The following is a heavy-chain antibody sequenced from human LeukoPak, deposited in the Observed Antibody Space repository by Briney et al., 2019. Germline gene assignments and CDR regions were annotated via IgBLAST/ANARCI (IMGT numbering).Heavy chain of an antibody. CDR3: AREGARGAVDVFDM. D-gene: IGHD6-19*01. CDR2: MSYDGGNI. Sequence: PGGSLRLSCAASGSTFAIYTMHWVRQAPGKGLEWVAVMSYDGGNIQYADSVKGRFTISIDNSKNTLYLQMTSLRPEDTSVYYCAREGARGAVDVFDMWGQGTMVTVSS. CDR1: GSTFAIYT. V-gene: IGHV3-30*04. J-gene: IGHJ3*02.